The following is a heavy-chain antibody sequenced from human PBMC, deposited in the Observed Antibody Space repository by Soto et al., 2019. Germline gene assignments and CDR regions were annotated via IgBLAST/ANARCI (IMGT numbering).Heavy chain of an antibody. CDR3: AKGSATSRPYYFDY. CDR2: IIGAGDDT. V-gene: IGHV3-23*01. J-gene: IGHJ4*02. Sequence: EVQLLESGGGLVQPGGSLRLSCAASGFTFSNYAMSWVRQAPGKGLEWVAAIIGAGDDTFHADSVKGRLTISRDNSKNTLFLQMNSLRADDTALYHCAKGSATSRPYYFDYWGQGTLVTVSS. CDR1: GFTFSNYA.